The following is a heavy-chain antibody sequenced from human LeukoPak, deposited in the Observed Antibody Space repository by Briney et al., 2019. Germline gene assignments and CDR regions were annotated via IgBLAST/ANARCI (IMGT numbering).Heavy chain of an antibody. Sequence: TSETLSLTCTISGGSISSYYWSWIRQPPGKGLEYIGYIYYSGSTNYNPSLKSGVTMSLDTSKDQFSLRLGSVTAADTAVYYCARRRGNGDYIDYWGQGTLVTVSS. D-gene: IGHD1-1*01. CDR3: ARRRGNGDYIDY. J-gene: IGHJ4*02. V-gene: IGHV4-59*01. CDR1: GGSISSYY. CDR2: IYYSGST.